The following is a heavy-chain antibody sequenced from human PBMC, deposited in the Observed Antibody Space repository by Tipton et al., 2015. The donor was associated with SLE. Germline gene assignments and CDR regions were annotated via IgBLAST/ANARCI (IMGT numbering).Heavy chain of an antibody. CDR3: ARQGVIGPYYYYGMDV. D-gene: IGHD3-16*02. CDR2: MYFSGST. V-gene: IGHV4-39*07. Sequence: TLSLTCTVSGDSISSSTYYWGWIRQPPGKGLEWIGNMYFSGSTYYSPSLKSRVTISVDTSRNQFSLQVSPVTAADTAVYYCARQGVIGPYYYYGMDVWGQGTTVTVSS. CDR1: GDSISSSTYY. J-gene: IGHJ6*02.